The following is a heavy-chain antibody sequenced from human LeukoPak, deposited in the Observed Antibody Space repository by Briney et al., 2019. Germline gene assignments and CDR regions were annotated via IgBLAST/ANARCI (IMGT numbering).Heavy chain of an antibody. CDR3: AREYCSSTSCSPADI. D-gene: IGHD2-2*01. Sequence: SETLSLTCTVSGGSISSGGYYWSWIRQHPGKGLEWIGYIYYSGSTYYNPSLKSRVTISVDTSKNQFSLKLSSVTAADTAVYYCAREYCSSTSCSPADIWGQGTMVTVSS. CDR2: IYYSGST. J-gene: IGHJ3*02. CDR1: GGSISSGGYY. V-gene: IGHV4-31*03.